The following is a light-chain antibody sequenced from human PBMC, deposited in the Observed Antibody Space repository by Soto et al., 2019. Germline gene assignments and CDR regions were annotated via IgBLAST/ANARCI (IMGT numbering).Light chain of an antibody. V-gene: IGKV1-39*01. J-gene: IGKJ5*01. CDR2: DAS. CDR1: QSISNY. Sequence: DIQMTQSPSSLSASVGDRVTITCRARQSISNYLNWYQKKPGKAPNLLIYDASRLQSGVPSRFSGSGGGTDFTLSISSVQPEDFATYFCQQSYMDPITFGQGTQLEI. CDR3: QQSYMDPIT.